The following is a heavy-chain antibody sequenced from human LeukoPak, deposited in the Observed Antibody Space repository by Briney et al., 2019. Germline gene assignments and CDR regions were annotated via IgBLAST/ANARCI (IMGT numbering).Heavy chain of an antibody. D-gene: IGHD3-3*01. CDR2: ISNDGSEK. CDR3: AKDLYYDYRLEY. Sequence: GGSLRLSCAASGFTFRNYGIHWVRQAPGKGLEWVAVISNDGSEKYFLDSVKGRFTISRDNSKNTVFLEMNSLRPEDTAVYYCAKDLYYDYRLEYWGQGTLVIVSS. J-gene: IGHJ4*02. CDR1: GFTFRNYG. V-gene: IGHV3-30*18.